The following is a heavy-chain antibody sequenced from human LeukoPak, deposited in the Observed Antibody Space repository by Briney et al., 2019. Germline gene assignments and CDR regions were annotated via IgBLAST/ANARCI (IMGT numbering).Heavy chain of an antibody. V-gene: IGHV3-23*01. J-gene: IGHJ6*02. Sequence: QAGGSLRLSCAASGFTFSSYAMSWVRQAPGKGLEWVSAISGSGGSTYYADSVKGRFTISRDNSKNTLYLQMNSLRAEDTAVYYCANVWQQLPALYYYYGIDVWGQGTTVTVSS. CDR1: GFTFSSYA. CDR3: ANVWQQLPALYYYYGIDV. D-gene: IGHD6-13*01. CDR2: ISGSGGST.